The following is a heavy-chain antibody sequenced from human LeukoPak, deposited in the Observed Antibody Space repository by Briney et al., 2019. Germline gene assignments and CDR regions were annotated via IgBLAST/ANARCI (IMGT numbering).Heavy chain of an antibody. J-gene: IGHJ5*02. V-gene: IGHV3-48*03. Sequence: GGSLRLSCAASGFTFSSYEMNWVRQAPGKGLEWGSYISSSGSTTYYADSVKGRFTISRDNAKNSLYLQMNSLRAEDTAVYYCAREEEDSSSWYPPPSNWFDPWGQGTLVTVSS. CDR3: AREEEDSSSWYPPPSNWFDP. CDR1: GFTFSSYE. CDR2: ISSSGSTT. D-gene: IGHD6-13*01.